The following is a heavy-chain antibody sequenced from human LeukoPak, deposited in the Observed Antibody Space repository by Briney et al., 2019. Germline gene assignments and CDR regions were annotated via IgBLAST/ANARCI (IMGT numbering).Heavy chain of an antibody. D-gene: IGHD3-22*01. CDR3: ASSMIVVVNHDAFDI. J-gene: IGHJ3*02. CDR2: IIPIFGKA. Sequence: ASVKVSCKASGGTFSSYAISWVRQAPGQGLEWMGGIIPIFGKANYAQKSQGRVTITTDESTSTAYMELSSLRSEDTAVYYCASSMIVVVNHDAFDIWGQGTMVTVSS. CDR1: GGTFSSYA. V-gene: IGHV1-69*05.